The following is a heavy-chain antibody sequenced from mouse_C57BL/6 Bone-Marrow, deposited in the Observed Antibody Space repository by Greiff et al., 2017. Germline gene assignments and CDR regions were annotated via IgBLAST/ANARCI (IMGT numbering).Heavy chain of an antibody. CDR3: ARWTGSAMDY. CDR2: INPYNGGT. V-gene: IGHV1-19*01. Sequence: VQLQQSGPVLVKPGASVKMSCKASGYTFTDYYMNWVKQSHGKSLEWIGVINPYNGGTSYNQKFKGKATLTVDKSSSTAYMELNSLTSEDSAVYYCARWTGSAMDYWGQGTSVTVSS. D-gene: IGHD4-1*01. CDR1: GYTFTDYY. J-gene: IGHJ4*01.